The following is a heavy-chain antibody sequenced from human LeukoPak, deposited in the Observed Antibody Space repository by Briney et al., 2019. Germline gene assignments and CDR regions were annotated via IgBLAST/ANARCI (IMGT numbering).Heavy chain of an antibody. CDR3: ARGGMGSPPVDY. V-gene: IGHV4-4*07. CDR1: GGSISSYY. D-gene: IGHD3-10*01. CDR2: IYSSGST. Sequence: KSSETLSLTCTVSGGSISSYYWSWIRQPAGKGLEWIGRIYSSGSTNYNPSLKSRVTMSVDTSKNQFSLRLSSVTAADTAVYYCARGGMGSPPVDYWGQGTLVTVSS. J-gene: IGHJ4*02.